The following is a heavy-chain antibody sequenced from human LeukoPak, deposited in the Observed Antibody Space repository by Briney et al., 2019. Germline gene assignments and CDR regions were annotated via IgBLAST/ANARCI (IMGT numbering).Heavy chain of an antibody. D-gene: IGHD5-12*01. CDR3: ARGDIVATGYFDY. CDR2: ISYDGSNK. J-gene: IGHJ4*02. CDR1: GFTFSSYA. Sequence: GGSLRLSCAASGFTFSSYAMHWVRQAPGKGLEWVAVISYDGSNKYYADSVKGRFTISRDNSKNTLYLQMDSLRAEDTAVYYCARGDIVATGYFDYWGQGTLVTVSS. V-gene: IGHV3-30-3*01.